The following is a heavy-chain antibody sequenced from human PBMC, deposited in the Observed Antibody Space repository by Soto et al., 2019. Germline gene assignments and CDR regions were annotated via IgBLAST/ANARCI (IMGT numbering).Heavy chain of an antibody. CDR1: GGSISSGGYY. Sequence: SETLSLTCTVSGGSISSGGYYWSWIRQHPGKGLEWIGYIYYSGSTYYNPSLKSRVTISVDTSKNQFSLKLSSVTAADTAVYYCARWGFVVVPAAIRLVNWFAPWGQGTLVTVSS. CDR3: ARWGFVVVPAAIRLVNWFAP. V-gene: IGHV4-31*03. D-gene: IGHD2-2*01. CDR2: IYYSGST. J-gene: IGHJ5*02.